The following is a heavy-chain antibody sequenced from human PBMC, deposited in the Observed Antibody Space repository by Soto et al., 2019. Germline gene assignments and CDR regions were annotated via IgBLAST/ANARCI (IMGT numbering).Heavy chain of an antibody. Sequence: ASVKVSCKASGGTFSSYAISWVRQAPGQGLEWMGGIIPIFGTANYAQKFQGRVTVTADESTSTAYMELSSLRSEDTAVYYCARVQRGYYDSSGYYFPYYFDYWGQGTLVTVSS. D-gene: IGHD3-22*01. V-gene: IGHV1-69*13. J-gene: IGHJ4*02. CDR1: GGTFSSYA. CDR2: IIPIFGTA. CDR3: ARVQRGYYDSSGYYFPYYFDY.